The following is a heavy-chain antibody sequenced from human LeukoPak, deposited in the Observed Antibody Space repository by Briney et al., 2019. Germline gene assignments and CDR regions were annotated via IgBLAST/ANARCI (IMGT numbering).Heavy chain of an antibody. CDR1: GGSISSYY. CDR2: IYYSGST. J-gene: IGHJ4*02. V-gene: IGHV4-59*08. CDR3: ARRYCSSTSCYFSEYYFDY. Sequence: SETLSLTCTVSGGSISSYYWSWIRQPPGKGLEWIGYIYYSGSTNYNPSLKSRVTISVDTSKNQFFLKLSSVTAADTAVYYCARRYCSSTSCYFSEYYFDYWGQGTLVTVSS. D-gene: IGHD2-2*01.